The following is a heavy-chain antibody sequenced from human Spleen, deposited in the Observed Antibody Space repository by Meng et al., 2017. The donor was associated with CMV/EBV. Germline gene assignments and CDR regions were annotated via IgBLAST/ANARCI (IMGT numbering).Heavy chain of an antibody. CDR1: GYTFTGYY. D-gene: IGHD6-25*01. V-gene: IGHV1-2*02. CDR3: ARAGGIAATNYYYYYGMDV. CDR2: INPISGGT. Sequence: ASVKVSCKASGYTFTGYYMHWVRQAPGQGLEWMGWINPISGGTNYAQKFQGRVTMTRDTSTSTVYMELSSLRSEDTAVYYCARAGGIAATNYYYYYGMDVWGQGTTVTVSS. J-gene: IGHJ6*02.